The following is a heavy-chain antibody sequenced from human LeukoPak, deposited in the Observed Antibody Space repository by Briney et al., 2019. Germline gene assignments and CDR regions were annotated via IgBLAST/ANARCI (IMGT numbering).Heavy chain of an antibody. D-gene: IGHD4-17*01. V-gene: IGHV3-33*01. J-gene: IGHJ4*02. Sequence: GRSLRLSCAASGFTFSSYGMHWVRQAPGKGLEWVAVIWYDGTNKYYADSVKGRFTISRDNSKNTLYLQMNSLRAEDTAVYYCARDYTVTPYYLQYWGQGTLVTVSS. CDR1: GFTFSSYG. CDR3: ARDYTVTPYYLQY. CDR2: IWYDGTNK.